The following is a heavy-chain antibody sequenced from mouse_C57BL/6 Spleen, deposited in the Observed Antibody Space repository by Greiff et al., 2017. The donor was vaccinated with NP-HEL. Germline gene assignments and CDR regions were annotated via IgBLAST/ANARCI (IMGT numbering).Heavy chain of an antibody. D-gene: IGHD2-4*01. V-gene: IGHV1-53*01. J-gene: IGHJ2*01. CDR3: DRWADYDDNPLDY. CDR2: INPRAVCT. CDR1: GYTFTSYW. Sequence: QVQLQQPGTDLVKPGASVKLSCKASGYTFTSYWMHWVKQRPGQGLEWIGNINPRAVCTTYNEKFKGKATLTIYKSSSTAYMQLSSRTAVDSAVYYFDRWADYDDNPLDYWGQGTTLTVAA.